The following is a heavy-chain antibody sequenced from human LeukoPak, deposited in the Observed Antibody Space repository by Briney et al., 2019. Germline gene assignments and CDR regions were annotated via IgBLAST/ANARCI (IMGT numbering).Heavy chain of an antibody. Sequence: GGSLRLSCAASGFTFSSHWMHWVRQAPGKGLEWVGRIKSKIDGGTTDYGAPVKGRFTISRDDSKNTLYLQMSSLKTEDTGMYYCTTGFWRSGSYYDYWGQGTLVTVSS. D-gene: IGHD3-10*01. J-gene: IGHJ4*02. CDR2: IKSKIDGGTT. CDR3: TTGFWRSGSYYDY. CDR1: GFTFSSHW. V-gene: IGHV3-15*01.